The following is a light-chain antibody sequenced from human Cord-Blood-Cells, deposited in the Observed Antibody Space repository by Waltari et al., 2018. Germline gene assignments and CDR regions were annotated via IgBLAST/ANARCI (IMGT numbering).Light chain of an antibody. V-gene: IGLV2-23*02. CDR3: CSYAGSSTI. Sequence: QSALTQPASVSGSPGQSITISCTGPSSDVGSYNLVSCYQQHPGKAPKLMIYEVSKRPSGVSNRFSGSKSGNTASLTISGLQAEDEADYYCCSYAGSSTIFGTGTKVTVL. CDR1: SSDVGSYNL. J-gene: IGLJ1*01. CDR2: EVS.